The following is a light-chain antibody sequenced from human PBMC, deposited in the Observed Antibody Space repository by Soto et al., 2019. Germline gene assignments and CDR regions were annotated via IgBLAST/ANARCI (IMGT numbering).Light chain of an antibody. CDR2: YAS. CDR3: QQRYNWSPRT. Sequence: EIVLTQSPATLSLSPGERATLSCRASQSVSNYLAWYQHKPAQAPRLLIYYASNRATGFPARFIGSGSGTDFTITIISLEPADFSAYYCQQRYNWSPRTFGQGTRLEIK. V-gene: IGKV3-11*01. J-gene: IGKJ5*01. CDR1: QSVSNY.